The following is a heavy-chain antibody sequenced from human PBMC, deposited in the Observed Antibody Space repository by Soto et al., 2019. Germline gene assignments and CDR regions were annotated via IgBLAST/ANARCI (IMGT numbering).Heavy chain of an antibody. CDR3: ARENHYGDSTWAYYYYYGMDV. D-gene: IGHD4-17*01. V-gene: IGHV1-18*04. CDR2: ISAYNGNT. Sequence: ASVKVSCKASGYSFTSYGIRGVRQAPGQGLEGMGWISAYNGNTNYAQKLQGRVTMTTDTSTSTAYMELRSLRSDATAVYYCARENHYGDSTWAYYYYYGMDVWGPGTTVTVSS. J-gene: IGHJ6*02. CDR1: GYSFTSYG.